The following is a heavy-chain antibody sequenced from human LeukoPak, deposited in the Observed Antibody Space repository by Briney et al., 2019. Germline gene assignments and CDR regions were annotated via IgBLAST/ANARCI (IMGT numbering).Heavy chain of an antibody. CDR3: ARDSPIGGRNGYRIFDY. J-gene: IGHJ4*02. D-gene: IGHD5-24*01. CDR1: GGSISSYY. CDR2: IYYSGST. Sequence: PSETLSLTCTVSGGSISSYYWSWIRQPPGKGLEWIGSIYYSGSTNYNPSLKSRVTISVDTSKNQFSLKLSSVTAADTAAYFCARDSPIGGRNGYRIFDYWGQGTLVTVSS. V-gene: IGHV4-59*01.